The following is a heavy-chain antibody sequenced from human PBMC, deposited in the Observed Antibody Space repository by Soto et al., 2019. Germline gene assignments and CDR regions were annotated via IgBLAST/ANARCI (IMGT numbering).Heavy chain of an antibody. V-gene: IGHV4-59*12. J-gene: IGHJ4*02. CDR1: GGSISSDYY. Sequence: SETLYLSCTVSGGSISSDYYGGWIRQPPGKGLDWIGEIHYSGSTNYNPSLKSRVTISVDTSKNQFSLKLSSVTAADTAVYYCARRALRDNRPPGRIAARPPFDYWGQGTLVTVSS. CDR2: IHYSGST. D-gene: IGHD6-6*01. CDR3: ARRALRDNRPPGRIAARPPFDY.